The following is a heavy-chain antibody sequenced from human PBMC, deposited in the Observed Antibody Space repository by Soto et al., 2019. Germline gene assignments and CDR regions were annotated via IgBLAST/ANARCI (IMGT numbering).Heavy chain of an antibody. CDR2: IYYSGST. Sequence: SETLSLTCTVSGGSISSYYWSWIRQPPGKGLEWIGYIYYSGSTNYNPSLESRVTISVDTSKNQFSLKLSSVTAADTAVYYCARLNIVVVPAAFWFDPWGQGTLVTVSS. J-gene: IGHJ5*02. D-gene: IGHD2-2*01. CDR3: ARLNIVVVPAAFWFDP. V-gene: IGHV4-59*01. CDR1: GGSISSYY.